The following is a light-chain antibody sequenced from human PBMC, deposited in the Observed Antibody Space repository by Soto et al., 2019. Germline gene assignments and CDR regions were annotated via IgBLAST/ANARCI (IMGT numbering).Light chain of an antibody. V-gene: IGKV3-20*01. J-gene: IGKJ3*01. CDR2: GAS. CDR1: QRVPSTY. CDR3: PQYGSSPPFT. Sequence: EIVLTQSPVTLSLSPGERATLSCRASQRVPSTYLAWYQQRPGQAPRLLIYGASTRAPGIPDRFSGSGSGTDFTLTISRLEPEDFAVYFCPQYGSSPPFTFGPGTKVDIK.